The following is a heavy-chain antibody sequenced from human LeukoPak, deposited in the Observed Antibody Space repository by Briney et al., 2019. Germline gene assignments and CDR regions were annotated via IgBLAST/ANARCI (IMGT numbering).Heavy chain of an antibody. CDR1: GGSVSSGSYY. CDR3: ARGVRYYYDSSGYPYFDY. D-gene: IGHD3-22*01. J-gene: IGHJ4*02. V-gene: IGHV4-61*01. Sequence: KPSETLSLTCTVSGGSVSSGSYYWSWIRQPPGKGLEWIGYIYYSGSTNYNPSLKSRVTISVDTSKNQFSLKLSSVTAADTAVYYCARGVRYYYDSSGYPYFDYWGQGTLVTVSS. CDR2: IYYSGST.